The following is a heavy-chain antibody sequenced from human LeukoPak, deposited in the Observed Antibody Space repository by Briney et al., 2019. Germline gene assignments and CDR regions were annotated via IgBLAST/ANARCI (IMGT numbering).Heavy chain of an antibody. Sequence: PGGSLRLSCAASGFTFSNYGMHWVRQAPGKGLEWVAVMSYDGSNKYYADSVRGRFTFSRDNSKNTLYLQMSSLRAEDTAVYYCAKEKGIYCSSIDCTPRMDVWGQGTTVTVSS. D-gene: IGHD2-2*01. CDR2: MSYDGSNK. V-gene: IGHV3-30*18. CDR3: AKEKGIYCSSIDCTPRMDV. J-gene: IGHJ6*02. CDR1: GFTFSNYG.